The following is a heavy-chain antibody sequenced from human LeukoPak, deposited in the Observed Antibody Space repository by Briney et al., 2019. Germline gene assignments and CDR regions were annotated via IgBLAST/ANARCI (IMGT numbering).Heavy chain of an antibody. CDR1: GGSISSSRYH. V-gene: IGHV4-61*02. CDR2: IYTCGST. J-gene: IGHJ4*02. D-gene: IGHD3-22*01. CDR3: ARIRTDYYDSSGYLDY. Sequence: PSETLSLTCTVSGGSISSSRYHWAWIRQPAGKGLEWFGGIYTCGSTNYNPSLKSRVTMSVDTSNNQFSLKLSSVTAADTAVYYCARIRTDYYDSSGYLDYWGQGTLVSVPS.